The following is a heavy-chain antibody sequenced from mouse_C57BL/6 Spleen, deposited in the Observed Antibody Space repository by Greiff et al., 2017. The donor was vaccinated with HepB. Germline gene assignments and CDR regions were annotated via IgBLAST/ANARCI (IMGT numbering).Heavy chain of an antibody. J-gene: IGHJ2*01. CDR3: TRGGYDGFLD. CDR2: IDPETGGT. Sequence: QVQLQQSGAELVRPGASVTLSCKASGYTFTDYEMHWVKQTPVHGLEWIGAIDPETGGTAYNQKFKGKAILTADKSSSTAYMELRSLTSEDSAVYYCTRGGYDGFLDWGQGTTLTVSS. V-gene: IGHV1-15*01. CDR1: GYTFTDYE. D-gene: IGHD2-3*01.